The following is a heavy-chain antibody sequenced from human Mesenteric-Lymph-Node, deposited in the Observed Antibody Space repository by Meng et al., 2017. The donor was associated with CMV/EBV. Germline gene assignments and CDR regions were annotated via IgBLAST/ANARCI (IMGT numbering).Heavy chain of an antibody. CDR1: DVSVSSSSYF. Sequence: SETLSLTCTVSDVSVSSSSYFWSWIRQPPGKGLEWIGEINHSGGVNYNPSLKSRVTISVDTSKNQFSLKLSSVTAADTAVYYCAREATNTPAAFDIWGRGTMVTVSS. D-gene: IGHD1/OR15-1a*01. CDR2: INHSGGV. CDR3: AREATNTPAAFDI. J-gene: IGHJ3*02. V-gene: IGHV4-39*07.